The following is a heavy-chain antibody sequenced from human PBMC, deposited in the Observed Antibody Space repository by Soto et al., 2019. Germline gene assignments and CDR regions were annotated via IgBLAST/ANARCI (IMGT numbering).Heavy chain of an antibody. CDR1: GGSISSYY. V-gene: IGHV4-59*01. Sequence: QVQLQESGPGLVKPSETLSLTCTVSGGSISSYYWSWIRQPPGKGLEWIGYIYYRGSTNYNPSLKIRVTISLDTSKPQCSLKLSSVTAADTAVYYCARVGLVLPPPFDYWGQGTLVTVSS. J-gene: IGHJ4*02. CDR3: ARVGLVLPPPFDY. D-gene: IGHD2-2*01. CDR2: IYYRGST.